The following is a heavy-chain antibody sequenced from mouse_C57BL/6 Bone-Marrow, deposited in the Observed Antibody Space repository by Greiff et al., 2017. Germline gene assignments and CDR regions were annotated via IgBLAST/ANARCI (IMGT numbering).Heavy chain of an antibody. D-gene: IGHD1-1*02. CDR2: IDPGDGET. Sequence: VQLQQSGAELVKPGASVKLSCTASGFTFTSYWMHWVKQRPEQGLEWIGTIDPGDGETNYTQNFTGKATLTVDKSSNTAYLQISSLTAEDTASYYCEGDGRCLFEYWGQGTMVTVSS. CDR3: EGDGRCLFEY. J-gene: IGHJ2*01. V-gene: IGHV14-2*01. CDR1: GFTFTSYW.